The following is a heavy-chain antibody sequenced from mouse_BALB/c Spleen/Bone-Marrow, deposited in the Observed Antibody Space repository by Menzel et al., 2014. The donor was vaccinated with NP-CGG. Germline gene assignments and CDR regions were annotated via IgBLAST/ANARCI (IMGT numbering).Heavy chain of an antibody. J-gene: IGHJ2*01. CDR2: ISSGSGTI. Sequence: EVQVVESGGGLVQPGGSRKLSCAASGFTFSSFGMHWVRQAPGRGLEWVAYISSGSGTIFYADTVKGRFTISRDNPKNTLFLQMTSLRSEDSAMYYCARGGNWEDFDYWGQGTTLTVSS. CDR3: ARGGNWEDFDY. D-gene: IGHD4-1*01. V-gene: IGHV5-17*02. CDR1: GFTFSSFG.